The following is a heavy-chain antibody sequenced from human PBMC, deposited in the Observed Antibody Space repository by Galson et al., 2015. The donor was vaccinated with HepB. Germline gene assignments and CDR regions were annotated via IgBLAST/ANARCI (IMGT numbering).Heavy chain of an antibody. CDR3: AQDMTYYYGSGSYLVAMEI. V-gene: IGHV3-9*01. D-gene: IGHD3-10*01. J-gene: IGHJ6*01. Sequence: SLRLSCAASGFTFEDYAMHWVRQVPGKGLEWVSGISWNSDFTGYADSVRGRFTISRDNARYSLYLQMNSLRTEDTALYYCAQDMTYYYGSGSYLVAMEIWGQGTTVTVSS. CDR1: GFTFEDYA. CDR2: ISWNSDFT.